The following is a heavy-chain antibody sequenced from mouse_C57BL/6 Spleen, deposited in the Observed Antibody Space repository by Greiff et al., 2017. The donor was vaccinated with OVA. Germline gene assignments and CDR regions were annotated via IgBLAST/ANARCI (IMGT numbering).Heavy chain of an antibody. CDR2: IYPGSGNT. CDR3: ARTPHYCGSSYWYFDV. J-gene: IGHJ1*03. CDR1: GYSFTSYY. Sequence: QVQLKQSGPELVKPGASVKISCKASGYSFTSYYIHWVKQRPGQGLEWIGWIYPGSGNTKYNEKFKGKATLTAETSSSTAYMQLSSLTSEDSAVYCCARTPHYCGSSYWYFDVWGTGTTVTVSS. V-gene: IGHV1-66*01. D-gene: IGHD1-1*01.